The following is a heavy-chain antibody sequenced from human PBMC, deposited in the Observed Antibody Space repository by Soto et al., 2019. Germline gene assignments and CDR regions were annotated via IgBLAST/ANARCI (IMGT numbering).Heavy chain of an antibody. V-gene: IGHV4-39*01. CDR1: GGSISSSSYY. Sequence: QLQLQESGPGLVKPSETLSLTCTVSGGSISSSSYYWGWIRQPPGKGLEWIGSIYYSGSTYYNPSLKSRVTISVDTSKNQFSLKLSSVTAADTAVYYRARHWGSSSWYAGAEYYYYGMDVWGQGTTVTVSS. D-gene: IGHD6-13*01. J-gene: IGHJ6*02. CDR3: ARHWGSSSWYAGAEYYYYGMDV. CDR2: IYYSGST.